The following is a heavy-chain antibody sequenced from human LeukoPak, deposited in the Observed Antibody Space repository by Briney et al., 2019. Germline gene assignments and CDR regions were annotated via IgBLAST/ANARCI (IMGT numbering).Heavy chain of an antibody. Sequence: PGGSLRLSCAASGFTFSSHGMNWVRQAPGKGLEWVSSISASGRNTYYADSVKGRFTISRDNSKNTLYLQMNSLRAEDTALYYCANGPSGSAISFDYWGQGTLVTVSS. J-gene: IGHJ4*02. D-gene: IGHD5-18*01. CDR2: ISASGRNT. CDR3: ANGPSGSAISFDY. CDR1: GFTFSSHG. V-gene: IGHV3-23*01.